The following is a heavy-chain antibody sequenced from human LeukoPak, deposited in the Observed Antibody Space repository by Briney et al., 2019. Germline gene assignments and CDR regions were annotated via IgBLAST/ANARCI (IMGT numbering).Heavy chain of an antibody. J-gene: IGHJ4*02. CDR2: IIPIFGTA. D-gene: IGHD3-10*01. Sequence: ASVKVSCKGSRGTFSSYAISWVRQAPGQGLEWMGGIIPIFGTANYAQKFQGRVTITADESTSTAYMELSSLRSEDTAVYYCAREGSYGSGSWGIDYWGQGTLVTVSS. CDR3: AREGSYGSGSWGIDY. V-gene: IGHV1-69*01. CDR1: RGTFSSYA.